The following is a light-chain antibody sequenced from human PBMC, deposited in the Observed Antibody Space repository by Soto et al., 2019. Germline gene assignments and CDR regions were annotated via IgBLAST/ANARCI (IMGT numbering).Light chain of an antibody. CDR3: SSYTTRSTLV. Sequence: QSALTQPASVSGSPGQSITISCAGTSSDVGAYKYVSWYQQHPGKAPKLVTFDVTHRPPGISDRFSGSKSANTASLTISGLQAADEAFYYCSSYTTRSTLVFGGGTKVTVL. V-gene: IGLV2-14*03. CDR2: DVT. J-gene: IGLJ2*01. CDR1: SSDVGAYKY.